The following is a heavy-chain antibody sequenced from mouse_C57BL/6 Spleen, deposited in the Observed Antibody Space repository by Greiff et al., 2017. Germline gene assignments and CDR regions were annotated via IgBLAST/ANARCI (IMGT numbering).Heavy chain of an antibody. Sequence: QVQLQQSGAELVKPGASVKLSCKASGYTFTSYWMHWVKQRPGRGLEWIGRIAPNSGGTKYNEKFKSKATLTVDKPSSTAYMQLSSLTSEDSAVYYCARSVYDTTRIAMDYWGQGTSVTVSS. V-gene: IGHV1-72*01. CDR2: IAPNSGGT. D-gene: IGHD2-3*01. CDR3: ARSVYDTTRIAMDY. CDR1: GYTFTSYW. J-gene: IGHJ4*01.